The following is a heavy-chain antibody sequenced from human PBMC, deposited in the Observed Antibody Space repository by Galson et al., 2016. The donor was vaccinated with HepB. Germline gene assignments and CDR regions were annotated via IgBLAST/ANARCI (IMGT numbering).Heavy chain of an antibody. Sequence: SLRLSCAASGFTFSHYAMHWVRQAPGKGLEWVAIIFNDGSEQLYADSVQGRITLSRDNSKKMFYLEMNSLIPEDTAIYYCARDKGGQYFDLWGRGTLVSVSS. D-gene: IGHD2-15*01. V-gene: IGHV3-30*04. J-gene: IGHJ2*01. CDR2: IFNDGSEQ. CDR1: GFTFSHYA. CDR3: ARDKGGQYFDL.